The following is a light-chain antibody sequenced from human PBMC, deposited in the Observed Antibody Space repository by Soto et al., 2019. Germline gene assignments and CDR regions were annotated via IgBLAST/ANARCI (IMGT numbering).Light chain of an antibody. Sequence: QSVLTQPPSASGTPGQRVTISCSGSSSNIGSNTVNWYQQLPGTAPKLLMYKNNQRPSGVPDRISGSKSGTSASLAISGLQSEDEADYYCAAWDDSLNGLVFGGGTKLTVL. CDR1: SSNIGSNT. J-gene: IGLJ2*01. CDR3: AAWDDSLNGLV. V-gene: IGLV1-44*01. CDR2: KNN.